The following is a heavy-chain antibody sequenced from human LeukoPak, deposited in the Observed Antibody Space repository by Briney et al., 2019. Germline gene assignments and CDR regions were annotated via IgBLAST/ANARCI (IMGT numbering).Heavy chain of an antibody. CDR2: IYYSGST. V-gene: IGHV4-59*08. CDR1: GGSISSYY. Sequence: PSETLSLTCTVSGGSISSYYWSWIRQPPGKGLEWIGYIYYSGSTNYNPSLKSRVTISVDTSKNQFSLKLSSVTAADTAVYYCARQAHSGSPRGAFDIWGQGTMVTVSS. J-gene: IGHJ3*02. D-gene: IGHD1-26*01. CDR3: ARQAHSGSPRGAFDI.